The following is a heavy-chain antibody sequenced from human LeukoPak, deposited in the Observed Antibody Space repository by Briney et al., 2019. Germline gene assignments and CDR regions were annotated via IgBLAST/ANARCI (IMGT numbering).Heavy chain of an antibody. V-gene: IGHV1-2*02. Sequence: ASVKLSCKASGYTFTGYYIHWVRQAPGQGLEWMGWINPNSGGTNHPQKFQGRVTMTRDTSISTAYMELSRLRSDDTAVYYCARGGIPIHYYYMDVWGKGTTVTISS. D-gene: IGHD2-2*02. CDR3: ARGGIPIHYYYMDV. CDR2: INPNSGGT. CDR1: GYTFTGYY. J-gene: IGHJ6*03.